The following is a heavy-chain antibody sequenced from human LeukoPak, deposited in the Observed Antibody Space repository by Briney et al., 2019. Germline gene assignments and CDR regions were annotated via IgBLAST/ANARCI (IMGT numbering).Heavy chain of an antibody. CDR1: GFTFSSYA. CDR3: AKDHDYDSSGYYYVG. V-gene: IGHV3-9*01. Sequence: GGSLRLSCAASGFTFSSYAMSWVRQAPGKGLEWVSGISWNSGSIGYADSVKGRFTISRDNAKNSLYLQMNSLRAEDTALYYCAKDHDYDSSGYYYVGWGQGTLVTVSS. D-gene: IGHD3-22*01. J-gene: IGHJ4*02. CDR2: ISWNSGSI.